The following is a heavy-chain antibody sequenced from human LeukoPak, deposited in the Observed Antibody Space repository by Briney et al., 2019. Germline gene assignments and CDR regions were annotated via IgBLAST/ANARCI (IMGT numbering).Heavy chain of an antibody. CDR3: ASGRQLGY. D-gene: IGHD6-13*01. CDR2: IKEDGSEK. CDR1: GFSFSNYW. Sequence: QPGESLRLSGAASGFSFSNYWMRWVRQAQGKGLEWVANIKEDGSEKYYVDSVKGRFTISRDNARNSLYLQMNSLRAEDTAVYYCASGRQLGYWGQGTLVTVSS. V-gene: IGHV3-7*01. J-gene: IGHJ4*02.